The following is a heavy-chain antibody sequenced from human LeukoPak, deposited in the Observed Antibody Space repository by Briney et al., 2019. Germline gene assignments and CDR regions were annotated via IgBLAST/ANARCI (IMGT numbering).Heavy chain of an antibody. D-gene: IGHD2-15*01. CDR1: GGSISSSAYH. CDR3: ARTQYCSGGSCYSDY. V-gene: IGHV4-39*01. Sequence: SETLSLTCTVSGGSISSSAYHWGWIRQPPGKGLEWIGSIHIGGSTYYNPSLKSRVTISVDTSKNQFSLKLSSVTAAHTAVYYCARTQYCSGGSCYSDYWGQGTLVTVSS. CDR2: IHIGGST. J-gene: IGHJ4*02.